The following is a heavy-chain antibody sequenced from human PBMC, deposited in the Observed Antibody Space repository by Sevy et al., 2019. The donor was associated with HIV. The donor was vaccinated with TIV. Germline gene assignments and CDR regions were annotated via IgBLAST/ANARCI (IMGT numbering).Heavy chain of an antibody. V-gene: IGHV5-51*01. CDR3: ARGEVLLWFGESREYYFDY. CDR1: GYSITSYW. Sequence: GESLKISCKGSGYSITSYWIGWVRQMPGKGLEWMGIMYPGDSDTRYSPSFQGQVTISADKSISTAYLQWSSLKASDTAMYYCARGEVLLWFGESREYYFDYWGQGTLVTVSS. D-gene: IGHD3-10*01. CDR2: MYPGDSDT. J-gene: IGHJ4*02.